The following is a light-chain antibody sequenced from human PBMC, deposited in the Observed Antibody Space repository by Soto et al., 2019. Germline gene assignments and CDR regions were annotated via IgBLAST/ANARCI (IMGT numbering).Light chain of an antibody. Sequence: VLTQSPGTLSLSPGEGATLSCRASQRVASDLAWYLQKPGQAPRLLIHDASSRATGVPPRFSGSGSGTDFTLTISSLEPEDFAVYYCQQRGTFGQGTRLEIK. CDR1: QRVASD. V-gene: IGKV3-11*01. J-gene: IGKJ5*01. CDR3: QQRGT. CDR2: DAS.